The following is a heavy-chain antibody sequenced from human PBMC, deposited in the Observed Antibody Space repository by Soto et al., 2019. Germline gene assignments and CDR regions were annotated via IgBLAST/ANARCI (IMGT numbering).Heavy chain of an antibody. V-gene: IGHV3-23*01. Sequence: EVQLLESGGGLVQPGGSLRLSCAASGFTFSSYAMSWVRQAPGKGLEWVSAISGSGGSTYYADSVKGRFTISRDNSKNTLYLQMNSLRAEDTAVYYCATPRIAARPPLEYFDLWGRGTLVTVSS. CDR3: ATPRIAARPPLEYFDL. D-gene: IGHD6-6*01. CDR1: GFTFSSYA. CDR2: ISGSGGST. J-gene: IGHJ2*01.